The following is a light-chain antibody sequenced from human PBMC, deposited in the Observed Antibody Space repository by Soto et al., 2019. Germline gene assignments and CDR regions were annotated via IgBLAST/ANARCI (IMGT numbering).Light chain of an antibody. CDR3: QQSYSTHVSFT. CDR2: AAS. Sequence: DIQVAQSPSSLSASVGDRVTITLRASQTITSYLNWYQQKPGKAHQLLIYAASSLQSGVPSRFSGSGSGTDFTLTISSLQPEDFATYYCQQSYSTHVSFTFGPGTKVDIK. V-gene: IGKV1-39*01. J-gene: IGKJ3*01. CDR1: QTITSY.